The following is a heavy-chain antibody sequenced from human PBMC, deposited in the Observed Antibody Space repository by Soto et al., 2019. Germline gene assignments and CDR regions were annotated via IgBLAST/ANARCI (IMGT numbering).Heavy chain of an antibody. D-gene: IGHD3-10*01. V-gene: IGHV4-31*03. CDR2: IYYSGST. J-gene: IGHJ4*02. CDR1: GGSISSSGYN. Sequence: QVQLQESGPGLVKPSQTLSLTCTVSGGSISSSGYNWSWIRQHPGKGLEWIGYIYYSGSTYYNPTLQSRVTISVDTSQNQFSLKLSSVTAADTAVYFCASYGSGSYYPTTFDYWGQGTLVTVSS. CDR3: ASYGSGSYYPTTFDY.